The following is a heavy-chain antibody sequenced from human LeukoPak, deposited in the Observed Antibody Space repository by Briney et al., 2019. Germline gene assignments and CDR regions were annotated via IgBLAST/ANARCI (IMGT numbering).Heavy chain of an antibody. D-gene: IGHD5-18*01. CDR1: GFTFSSYS. CDR2: ISSSSSYI. V-gene: IGHV3-21*01. Sequence: GGSLRLPRAASGFTFSSYSMNWVRQAPGKGLEWVSSISSSSSYIYYADSVKGRFTISRDNAKNSLYLQMNSLRAEDTAVYYCARESYSYPYYYYYYMDVWGKGTTVTVSS. CDR3: ARESYSYPYYYYYYMDV. J-gene: IGHJ6*03.